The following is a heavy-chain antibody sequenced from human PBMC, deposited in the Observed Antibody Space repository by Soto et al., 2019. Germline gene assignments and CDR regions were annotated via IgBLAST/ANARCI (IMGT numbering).Heavy chain of an antibody. Sequence: QVQLVESGGGVLQPGTSLRLSCAASGFTFKTHAMHWVRQAPGKGLEWMAVIAYDGNEKFYADSVKGRFTISRDNSKNALYLQINTLRNDDTAVYYCGKDVGDYVPYYYGVDVWGQGTTVTVSS. V-gene: IGHV3-30*18. CDR1: GFTFKTHA. J-gene: IGHJ6*02. CDR2: IAYDGNEK. CDR3: GKDVGDYVPYYYGVDV. D-gene: IGHD1-26*01.